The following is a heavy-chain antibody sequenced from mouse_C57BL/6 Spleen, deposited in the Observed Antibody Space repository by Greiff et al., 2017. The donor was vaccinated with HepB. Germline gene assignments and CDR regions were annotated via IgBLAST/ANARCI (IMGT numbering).Heavy chain of an antibody. Sequence: VQLQQSGPELVKPGASVKLSCKASGYTFTSYDINWVKQRPGQGLEWIGWIYPRDGSTKYNEKFKGKATLTVDTSSSTAYMELHSLTSEDSAVYFCARGVPLEAGAMDYWGQGTSVTVSS. CDR3: ARGVPLEAGAMDY. CDR1: GYTFTSYD. CDR2: IYPRDGST. V-gene: IGHV1-85*01. J-gene: IGHJ4*01.